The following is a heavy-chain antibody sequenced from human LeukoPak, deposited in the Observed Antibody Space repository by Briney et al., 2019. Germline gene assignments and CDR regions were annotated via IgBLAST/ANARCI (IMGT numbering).Heavy chain of an antibody. CDR3: ARDSSTSPGGRFDP. Sequence: KPPETLSLTCTVSGGSISSYYWSWIRQPPGKGLEWIGYIYHSGSTYYNPSLKSRVTISVDRSKNQFSLKLSSVTAADTAVYYCARDSSTSPGGRFDPWGQGTLVTVSS. CDR1: GGSISSYY. D-gene: IGHD2-2*01. CDR2: IYHSGST. V-gene: IGHV4-59*12. J-gene: IGHJ5*02.